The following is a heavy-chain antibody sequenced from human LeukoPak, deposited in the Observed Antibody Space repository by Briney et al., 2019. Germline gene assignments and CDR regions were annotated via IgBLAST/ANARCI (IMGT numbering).Heavy chain of an antibody. CDR1: GFTFSSYG. J-gene: IGHJ4*02. CDR2: ISYDGSNK. V-gene: IGHV3-30*18. Sequence: GGSLRLSCAVSGFTFSSYGMHWVRQAPGKGLEWVAVISYDGSNKYYADSVKGRFTISRDNSKNTLYLQMNSLRAEDTAVYYCAKELLGYCSGGSCYSFDYWGQGTLVTVSS. D-gene: IGHD2-15*01. CDR3: AKELLGYCSGGSCYSFDY.